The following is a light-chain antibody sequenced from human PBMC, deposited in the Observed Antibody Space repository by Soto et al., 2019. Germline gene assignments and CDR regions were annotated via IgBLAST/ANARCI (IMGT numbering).Light chain of an antibody. V-gene: IGLV2-14*01. CDR3: SSHTSGITDDV. CDR2: DVS. CDR1: SSDIGTYNY. Sequence: QSALTQPASVSGSPGQSITVSCTGTSSDIGTYNYVSWYQQHPGKVPKLMIYDVSNRPSGVSTRFSGSKSGNTASLTISGLQAEDEADYYCSSHTSGITDDVFGSGTKVTVL. J-gene: IGLJ1*01.